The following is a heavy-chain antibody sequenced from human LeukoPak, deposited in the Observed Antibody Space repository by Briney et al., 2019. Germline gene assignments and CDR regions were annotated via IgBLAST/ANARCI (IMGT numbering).Heavy chain of an antibody. CDR1: GGSISSSNW. Sequence: SETLSLTCAVSGGSISSSNWWSWIRQPPGKGLEWIGEIYHSGSTNYNPSLKSRVTISVDKSKNQFSLKLSSVTAADTAVYYCARPLIAAADNYPGGYYWGQGTLVTVSS. CDR2: IYHSGST. CDR3: ARPLIAAADNYPGGYY. J-gene: IGHJ4*02. D-gene: IGHD6-13*01. V-gene: IGHV4-4*02.